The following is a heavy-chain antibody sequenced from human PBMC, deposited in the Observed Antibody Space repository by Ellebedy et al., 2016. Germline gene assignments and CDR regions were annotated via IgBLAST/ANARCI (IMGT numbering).Heavy chain of an antibody. Sequence: SETLSLXXAVYGGSFSGYYWSWIRQPPGKGLEWIGEINHSGSTNYNPSLKSRVTISVDTSKNQFSLKLSSVTAADTAAYYCAREHLSNGSGTYFAGPWGQGTLVTVSS. D-gene: IGHD3-10*01. J-gene: IGHJ5*02. V-gene: IGHV4-34*01. CDR2: INHSGST. CDR3: AREHLSNGSGTYFAGP. CDR1: GGSFSGYY.